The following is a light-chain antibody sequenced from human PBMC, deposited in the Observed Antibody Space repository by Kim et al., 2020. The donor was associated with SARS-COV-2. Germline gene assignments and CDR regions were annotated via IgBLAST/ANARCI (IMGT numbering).Light chain of an antibody. J-gene: IGLJ3*02. V-gene: IGLV2-14*03. CDR2: DVS. Sequence: QSALTPPASVSGSPGQSITISCTGTSSDVGGYNYVAWYQQHPGKAPKLMIYDVSSRPTGVSNRFSGFKSGNTASLTISGLQPEDEGEYYCSSFTDSSTWVFGGGTKLSVL. CDR1: SSDVGGYNY. CDR3: SSFTDSSTWV.